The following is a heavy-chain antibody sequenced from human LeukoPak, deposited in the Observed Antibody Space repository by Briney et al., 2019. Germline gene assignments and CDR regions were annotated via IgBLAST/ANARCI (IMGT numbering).Heavy chain of an antibody. V-gene: IGHV3-7*01. Sequence: GGSLRLSCAASGFTFSSYWMSWVRQAPGKGLEWVANIKQDGSEKYYVDSVKGRFTISRDNAKNSLYLQLNSLRVEDTALYYCVKDQYSSGSLWGQGTLVTVSS. CDR3: VKDQYSSGSL. CDR2: IKQDGSEK. D-gene: IGHD6-19*01. CDR1: GFTFSSYW. J-gene: IGHJ4*02.